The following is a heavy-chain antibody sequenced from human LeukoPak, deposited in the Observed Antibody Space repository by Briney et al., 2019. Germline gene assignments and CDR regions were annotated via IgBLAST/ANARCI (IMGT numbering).Heavy chain of an antibody. V-gene: IGHV3-48*03. CDR1: GFTFSRYE. CDR2: ISSRGTSI. Sequence: GGSLRLSCAASGFTFSRYEMNWVRQAPGKGLEWPSYISSRGTSIYYAESVKGRFTVSRDKAKNSLFLQMNSLRAEDTAVYYCARGGEYWFFDLWGRGTLVTVSS. J-gene: IGHJ2*01. D-gene: IGHD3-16*01. CDR3: ARGGEYWFFDL.